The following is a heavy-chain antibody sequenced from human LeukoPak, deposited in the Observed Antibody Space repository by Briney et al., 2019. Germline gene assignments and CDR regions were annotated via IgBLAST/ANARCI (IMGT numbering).Heavy chain of an antibody. V-gene: IGHV3-30*04. CDR2: ISADGTNE. CDR1: GLTFSNSD. CDR3: AREGFCKVPGGTFDI. J-gene: IGHJ3*02. Sequence: GSLRLSCATSGLTFSNSDMNWVRQPPGARMGWVALISADGTNELFGDSAEGRFTVSRDNSRNTLDLQVDSLTVEDTAMYYWAREGFCKVPGGTFDIWGQGTMVTVSS. D-gene: IGHD2/OR15-2a*01.